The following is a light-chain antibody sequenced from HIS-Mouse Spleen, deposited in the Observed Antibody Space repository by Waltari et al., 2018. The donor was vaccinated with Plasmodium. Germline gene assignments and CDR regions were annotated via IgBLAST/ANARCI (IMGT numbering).Light chain of an antibody. Sequence: QSALTQPASVSGSPGQSITISCTGTSSDVGSYNLVSWYQQHPGKAPKLMIYEGSKRPSGGSNRFPGSKAGNTASLTISGLQAEDEADYYCCSYAGSSTFVVFGGGTKLTVL. J-gene: IGLJ2*01. CDR1: SSDVGSYNL. CDR2: EGS. V-gene: IGLV2-23*03. CDR3: CSYAGSSTFVV.